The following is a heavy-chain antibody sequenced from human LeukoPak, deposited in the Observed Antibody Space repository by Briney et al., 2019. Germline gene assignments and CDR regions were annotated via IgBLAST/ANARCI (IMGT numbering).Heavy chain of an antibody. Sequence: SETLSLTCTVSGGSISSYYWSWIRQPPGKGLEWIGYIYYRGSTNYNPSLKSRVIISVDTYKNQFSLKLGSVTAADTAVYYCARGTQGYSYGYYYYGMDVWGQGTTVTVSS. V-gene: IGHV4-59*01. CDR2: IYYRGST. D-gene: IGHD5-18*01. CDR3: ARGTQGYSYGYYYYGMDV. J-gene: IGHJ6*02. CDR1: GGSISSYY.